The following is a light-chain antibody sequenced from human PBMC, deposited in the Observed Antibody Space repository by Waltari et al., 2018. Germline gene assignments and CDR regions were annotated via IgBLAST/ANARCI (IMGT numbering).Light chain of an antibody. CDR2: GIF. CDR3: QHYLRLPVT. J-gene: IGKJ1*01. CDR1: QSINRA. Sequence: EIVLTQSPGTLSLSPGERATLSCQASQSINRALAWYQQKPGQAPRLLIYGIFDRAAGTPERFSGSGSGTEFSLTISRLEPEDFAAYYCQHYLRLPVTFGQGTRVEVK. V-gene: IGKV3-20*01.